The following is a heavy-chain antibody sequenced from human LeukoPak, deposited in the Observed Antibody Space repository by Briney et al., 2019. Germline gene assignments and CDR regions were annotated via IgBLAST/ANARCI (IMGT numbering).Heavy chain of an antibody. J-gene: IGHJ4*02. CDR3: AREGAYYYDSFLDY. V-gene: IGHV3-11*01. Sequence: GGTLRLSCAASGFTFSDYYMSWIRQAPGKGLEWVSYISSSGSTIYYADSVKGRFTISRDNAKNSLYLQMNSLRAEDTAVYYCAREGAYYYDSFLDYWGQGTLVTVSS. D-gene: IGHD3-22*01. CDR2: ISSSGSTI. CDR1: GFTFSDYY.